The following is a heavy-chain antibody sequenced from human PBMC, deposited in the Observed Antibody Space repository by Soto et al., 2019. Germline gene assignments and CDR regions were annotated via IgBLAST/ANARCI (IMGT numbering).Heavy chain of an antibody. CDR2: ISGSGVDT. V-gene: IGHV3-23*01. Sequence: SGGSLRLSCAASGFTFSTYAMSWVRQAPGKGLEWVSAISGSGVDTYYADSVKGRSTISGDNSKNTLFLQVNSLRVDDTAVYYCVKELRIFGAVLFDFWGQGTLVTVYS. CDR3: VKELRIFGAVLFDF. J-gene: IGHJ4*02. CDR1: GFTFSTYA. D-gene: IGHD3-3*01.